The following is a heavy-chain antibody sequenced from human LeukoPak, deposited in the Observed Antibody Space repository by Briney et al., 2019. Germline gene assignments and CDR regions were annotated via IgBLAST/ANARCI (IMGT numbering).Heavy chain of an antibody. V-gene: IGHV3-21*01. CDR3: ARDLVGTSSGWYYFDY. CDR1: AFTFNSYS. J-gene: IGHJ4*02. D-gene: IGHD6-19*01. CDR2: ISSSSSYI. Sequence: GGSVRLSCAASAFTFNSYSMVWVRQAPGKGLEWVSSISSSSSYIYYADSVKGRFTISRDNDKNSLYLQMNSLRAEDTTVYYCARDLVGTSSGWYYFDYWGQGTLVTVSS.